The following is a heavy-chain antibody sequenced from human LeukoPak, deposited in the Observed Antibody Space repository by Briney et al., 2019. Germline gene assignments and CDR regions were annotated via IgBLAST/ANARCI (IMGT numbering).Heavy chain of an antibody. CDR1: GYTFTSNF. Sequence: ASVKVSCKASGYTFTSNFMHWVRQAPGQGLEWMGIINPSGGSTTYAQKFQGRVTMSRDTSTTTVYMELSSLRSEDTAVYYCARTGPPKYSSGWYGPLADYNYYYMDVWGKGTTVTVSS. J-gene: IGHJ6*03. CDR3: ARTGPPKYSSGWYGPLADYNYYYMDV. D-gene: IGHD6-19*01. CDR2: INPSGGST. V-gene: IGHV1-46*01.